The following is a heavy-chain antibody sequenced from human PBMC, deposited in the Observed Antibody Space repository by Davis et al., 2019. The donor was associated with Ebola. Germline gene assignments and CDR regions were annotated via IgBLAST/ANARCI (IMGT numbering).Heavy chain of an antibody. D-gene: IGHD3-10*01. V-gene: IGHV4-39*01. J-gene: IGHJ4*02. CDR3: ATRSGKITMVQGVIDY. Sequence: PSETLSLTCTVSGGSISSSSYYWGWIRQPPGKGLEWIGSIYYSGSTYYNPSLKSRVTISVDTSKNQFSLKLSSVTAADTAVYYCATRSGKITMVQGVIDYWGQGTLVTVSS. CDR2: IYYSGST. CDR1: GGSISSSSYY.